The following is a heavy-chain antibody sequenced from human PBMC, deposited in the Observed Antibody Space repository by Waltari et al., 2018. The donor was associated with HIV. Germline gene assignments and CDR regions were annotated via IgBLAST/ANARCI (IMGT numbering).Heavy chain of an antibody. J-gene: IGHJ5*02. Sequence: QVQLVQSGAEVKKPGSSVKVSCRASGGSFRSYAITWVRQAPGQGLEWMGGIIPVCGTANYAQKFQGRVTITADESTSTAYMDLRSLTSEDTAVYYCARILGSSWYNWIDPWGQGTLVTVSS. V-gene: IGHV1-69*12. D-gene: IGHD6-13*01. CDR1: GGSFRSYA. CDR2: IIPVCGTA. CDR3: ARILGSSWYNWIDP.